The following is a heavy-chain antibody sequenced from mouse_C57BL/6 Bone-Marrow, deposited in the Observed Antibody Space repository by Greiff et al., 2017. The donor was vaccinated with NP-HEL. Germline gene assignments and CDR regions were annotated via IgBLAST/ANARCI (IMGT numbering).Heavy chain of an antibody. Sequence: QVQLQQPGAGRVKPGASVKLSCKASGYTFTSYWMQWVKQRPGQGLEWIGEIESSDSYTNYNQKFKGKATLTVDTSSSTAYMQLSSLTSENSAVYYCARAGSLYWYFDVWGTGTTVTVSS. V-gene: IGHV1-50*01. CDR1: GYTFTSYW. D-gene: IGHD1-1*01. CDR2: IESSDSYT. CDR3: ARAGSLYWYFDV. J-gene: IGHJ1*03.